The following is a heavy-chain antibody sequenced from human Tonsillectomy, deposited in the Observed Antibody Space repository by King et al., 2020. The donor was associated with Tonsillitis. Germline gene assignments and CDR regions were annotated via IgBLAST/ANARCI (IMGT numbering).Heavy chain of an antibody. Sequence: VQLQQWGAGLLKPSETLSLTCAVYGGSFSGYYWSWIRQPPGKGLEWIGEINHSGSTNYNPSLKSRVTISVDTSKNQFSLKLSSVTAADTAVYYCARFPGGLSYFDYWGQGTLVTVSS. CDR2: INHSGST. CDR3: ARFPGGLSYFDY. D-gene: IGHD3-16*01. V-gene: IGHV4-34*01. CDR1: GGSFSGYY. J-gene: IGHJ4*02.